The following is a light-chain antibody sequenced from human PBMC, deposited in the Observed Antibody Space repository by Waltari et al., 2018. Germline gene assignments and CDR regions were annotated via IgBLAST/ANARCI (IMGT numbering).Light chain of an antibody. Sequence: AIRITPSPSSLSASTGDRAPIPCRASQGISSYLAWYQQKPGKAPKVLIYAASTLQSGVPSRFSGSGSGTDFTLTISCLQSEDFATYYCQQSYGTPRTFGQGTKVEIK. CDR2: AAS. CDR3: QQSYGTPRT. CDR1: QGISSY. J-gene: IGKJ2*02. V-gene: IGKV1-8*01.